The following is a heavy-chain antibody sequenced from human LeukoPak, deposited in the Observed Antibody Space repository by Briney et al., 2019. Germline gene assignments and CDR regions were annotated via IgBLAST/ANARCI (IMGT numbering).Heavy chain of an antibody. D-gene: IGHD3-22*01. J-gene: IGHJ6*03. Sequence: GGSLRLSCAASGFTFSSYAMSWVRQAPGKGLEWVSALSGSGGSTYYADSVKGRFTISRDNSKNTLYLQMNSLRAEDTAIYYCAKTGSSGPYYYYYMDVWGKGTTVTVSS. CDR1: GFTFSSYA. CDR2: LSGSGGST. V-gene: IGHV3-23*01. CDR3: AKTGSSGPYYYYYMDV.